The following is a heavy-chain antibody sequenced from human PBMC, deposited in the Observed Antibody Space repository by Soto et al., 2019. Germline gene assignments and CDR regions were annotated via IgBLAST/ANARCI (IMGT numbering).Heavy chain of an antibody. CDR1: GFTFSSYS. J-gene: IGHJ4*02. CDR2: ISYDGSNK. D-gene: IGHD6-13*01. V-gene: IGHV3-30*03. Sequence: HPGGSLRLSCAASGFTFSSYSMNWVRQAPGKGLEWVAVISYDGSNKYYADSVKGRFTISRDNSKNTLYLQMNSLRAEDTAVYYCARALGIAAAKIDYWGQGTLVTVSS. CDR3: ARALGIAAAKIDY.